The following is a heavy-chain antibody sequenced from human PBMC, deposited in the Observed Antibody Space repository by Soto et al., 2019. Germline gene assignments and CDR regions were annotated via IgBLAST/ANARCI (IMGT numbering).Heavy chain of an antibody. CDR3: AKATYDILTGSIIGYYDGMDV. J-gene: IGHJ6*02. D-gene: IGHD3-9*01. CDR1: GFTFSSYG. CDR2: ISYDGSNK. Sequence: QVQLVESGGGVVQPGRSLRLSCAASGFTFSSYGMHWVRQAPGKGLEWVAVISYDGSNKYYADSVKGRFTISRDNSKNTLYLQMNSLRAEDTAVYYCAKATYDILTGSIIGYYDGMDVWGQGTTVTVSS. V-gene: IGHV3-30*18.